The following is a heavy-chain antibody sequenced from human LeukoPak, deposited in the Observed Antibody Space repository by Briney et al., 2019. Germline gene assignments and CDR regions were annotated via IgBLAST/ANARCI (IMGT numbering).Heavy chain of an antibody. Sequence: PGGSLRLSCAASGFTFSSYWMHWVRQAPGKGLVWVSRINSDRSSTSYADSVKGRFTISRDNAKNTLYLQMNSLRAEDTAVYYCESATRYCSSTSCYVPFDPWGQGSLVTVSS. J-gene: IGHJ5*02. D-gene: IGHD2-2*01. CDR1: GFTFSSYW. CDR2: INSDRSST. CDR3: ESATRYCSSTSCYVPFDP. V-gene: IGHV3-74*01.